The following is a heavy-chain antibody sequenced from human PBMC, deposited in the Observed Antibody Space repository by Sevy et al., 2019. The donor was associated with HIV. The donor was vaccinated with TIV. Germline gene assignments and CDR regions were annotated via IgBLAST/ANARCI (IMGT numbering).Heavy chain of an antibody. J-gene: IGHJ4*02. CDR2: ISWNSGSI. V-gene: IGHV3-9*01. CDR1: GFTFDDYA. CDR3: AKDMSDSSGYPYYFDY. Sequence: SLRRSCAASGFTFDDYAMHWVRQAPRKGLEWVSGISWNSGSIGYADSVKGRFTISRDNAKNSLYLQMNSLRAEDTALYYCAKDMSDSSGYPYYFDYWGQGTLVTVSS. D-gene: IGHD3-22*01.